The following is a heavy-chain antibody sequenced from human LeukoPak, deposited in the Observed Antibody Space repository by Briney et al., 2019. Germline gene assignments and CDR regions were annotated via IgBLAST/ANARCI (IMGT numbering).Heavy chain of an antibody. CDR3: ARIAGDYGEFDY. Sequence: GGSLRLSCAASGFTVSSNYMSWVRQAPGKGLEWVSVIYSGGSTYYADSVKGRFTISRDNSKNTLYLQMNGLRAEDTAVYYCARIAGDYGEFDYWGQGTLVTVSS. V-gene: IGHV3-66*01. CDR2: IYSGGST. D-gene: IGHD4-17*01. J-gene: IGHJ4*02. CDR1: GFTVSSNY.